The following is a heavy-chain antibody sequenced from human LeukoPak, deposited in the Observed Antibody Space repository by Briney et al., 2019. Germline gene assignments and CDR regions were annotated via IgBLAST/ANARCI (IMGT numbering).Heavy chain of an antibody. J-gene: IGHJ4*02. CDR1: GFTFSDHY. CDR2: TRKKANSYTT. CDR3: EDIVATILDY. Sequence: PGGSLRLSCAASGFTFSDHYMDWVRQAPGKGLEWVGRTRKKANSYTTEYAASVKGRFTISRDDSKNSLYLQMNSLKTEDTAVYYCEDIVATILDYWGQGTLVTVSS. V-gene: IGHV3-72*01. D-gene: IGHD5-12*01.